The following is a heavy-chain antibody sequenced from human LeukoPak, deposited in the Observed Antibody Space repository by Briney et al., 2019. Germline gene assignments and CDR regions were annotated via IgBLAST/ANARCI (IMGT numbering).Heavy chain of an antibody. D-gene: IGHD3-3*01. J-gene: IGHJ4*02. CDR3: ARGVESITIFGVVTMYYFDY. CDR1: GYTFTGYY. Sequence: ASVKVSCKASGYTFTGYYMHWVRQAPGQGLEWMGWINPNSGGTNYAQKFQGRVTMTRDTSISTAYKELSRLRSDDTAVYYCARGVESITIFGVVTMYYFDYWGQGTLVTVSS. CDR2: INPNSGGT. V-gene: IGHV1-2*02.